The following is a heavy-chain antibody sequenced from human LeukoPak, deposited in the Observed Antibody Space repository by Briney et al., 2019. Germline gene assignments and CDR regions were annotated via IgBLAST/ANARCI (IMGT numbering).Heavy chain of an antibody. CDR1: GFTFSSYA. J-gene: IGHJ3*02. CDR3: AKDSAMRPVRGAFDI. CDR2: ISGSGGST. V-gene: IGHV3-23*01. Sequence: GGSLRLSCAASGFTFSSYAMSWVRQAPGKGLEWVSAISGSGGSTYYADSVKGRFTISRDNSKNTLYLQMNSLRAEDTVVYYCAKDSAMRPVRGAFDIWGQGTVVTVSS.